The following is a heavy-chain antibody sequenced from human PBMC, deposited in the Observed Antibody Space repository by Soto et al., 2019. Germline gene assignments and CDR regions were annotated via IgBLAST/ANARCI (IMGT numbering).Heavy chain of an antibody. D-gene: IGHD6-6*01. CDR3: ANPKAKGYSSSPLEGRAFDI. Sequence: GGSLRLSCAASGFTFSSYAMSWVRQAPGKGLEWVSAISGSGGSTYYADSVKGRFTISRDNSKNTLYLQMNSLRAEDTAVYYCANPKAKGYSSSPLEGRAFDIWGQGTMVTVSS. J-gene: IGHJ3*02. CDR2: ISGSGGST. CDR1: GFTFSSYA. V-gene: IGHV3-23*01.